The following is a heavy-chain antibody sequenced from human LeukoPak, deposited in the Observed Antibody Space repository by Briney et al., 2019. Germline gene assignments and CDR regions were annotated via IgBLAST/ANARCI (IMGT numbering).Heavy chain of an antibody. CDR2: IWYDGSNK. V-gene: IGHV3-33*08. J-gene: IGHJ3*02. Sequence: PGGSLRLSCAASGFTFSSYAMHWVRQAPGKGLEWVAVIWYDGSNKYYADSVKGRFTISRDNSKNTLYLQMNSLRAEDTAVYYCARDLNAFDIWGQGTMVTVSS. CDR1: GFTFSSYA. CDR3: ARDLNAFDI.